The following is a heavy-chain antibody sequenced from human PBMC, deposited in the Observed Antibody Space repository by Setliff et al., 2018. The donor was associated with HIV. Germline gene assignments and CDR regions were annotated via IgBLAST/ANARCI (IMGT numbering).Heavy chain of an antibody. CDR3: ARDRLNYYHGMDV. CDR1: GYTFTNYA. Sequence: ASVKVSCKASGYTFTNYAIHWLRQAPGQRLEWMGWITVATDYTKYSQKFQGRVTFTRDTSASTAYMELSSLRSKDTAVYYCARDRLNYYHGMDVWGQGTTVTVSS. J-gene: IGHJ6*02. V-gene: IGHV1-3*01. CDR2: ITVATDYT. D-gene: IGHD3-22*01.